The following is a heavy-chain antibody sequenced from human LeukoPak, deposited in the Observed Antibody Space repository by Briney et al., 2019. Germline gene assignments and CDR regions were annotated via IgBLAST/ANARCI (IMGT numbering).Heavy chain of an antibody. CDR3: ARGSIVATPYYYYGMDV. J-gene: IGHJ6*02. Sequence: GASVWVSCKASGYTFTSYGISWVRQAPGQGLEWMGWISAYNGNTNYAQKLQGRVTMTTDTSTSTAYMELRSLRSDDTAVYYCARGSIVATPYYYYGMDVWGRGTAVTVSS. D-gene: IGHD5-12*01. CDR2: ISAYNGNT. CDR1: GYTFTSYG. V-gene: IGHV1-18*01.